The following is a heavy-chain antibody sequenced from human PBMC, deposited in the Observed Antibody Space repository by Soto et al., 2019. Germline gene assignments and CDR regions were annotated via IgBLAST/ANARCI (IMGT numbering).Heavy chain of an antibody. Sequence: ENLHHTSTVSGGSISSSSYYWRRIRQPPGKGLEWIGSIYYSGSNYYNPSLKSRVTISVDTSKNQFSLKLSSVTAADTAVYYCARHGRFLECLDPWYYGQDVWGQGPTV. CDR2: IYYSGSN. CDR1: GGSISSSSYY. J-gene: IGHJ6*02. CDR3: ARHGRFLECLDPWYYGQDV. D-gene: IGHD3-3*01. V-gene: IGHV4-39*01.